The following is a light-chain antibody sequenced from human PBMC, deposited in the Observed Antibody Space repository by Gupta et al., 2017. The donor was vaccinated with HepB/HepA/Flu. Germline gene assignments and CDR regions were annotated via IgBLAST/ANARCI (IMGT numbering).Light chain of an antibody. CDR2: DVS. CDR1: TNDVGGYNY. CDR3: SSFTYTTTRVV. J-gene: IGLJ2*01. V-gene: IGLV2-14*01. Sequence: QSALTQPASLSGSRGQSSTISCTAPTNDVGGYNYVAWYQQHQGKAPKLLIYDVSNQPSGVSNRFSGSKSGNTASLTISGLQAEDEADYDCSSFTYTTTRVVCGGGTKVTVL.